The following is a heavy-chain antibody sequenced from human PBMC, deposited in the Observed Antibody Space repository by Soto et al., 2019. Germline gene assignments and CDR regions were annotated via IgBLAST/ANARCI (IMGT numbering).Heavy chain of an antibody. CDR2: IYYSGST. J-gene: IGHJ4*02. CDR3: ARGLWEQWLVFDY. D-gene: IGHD6-19*01. CDR1: GGSISSGDYY. Sequence: QVQLQESGPGLVKPSQTLSLTCTVSGGSISSGDYYWSWIRQPPGKGLEWIGYIYYSGSTYYNPSLTSRVTISLDTSKNQFSPKLSSVTAADTAVYYCARGLWEQWLVFDYWGQGTLVTVSS. V-gene: IGHV4-30-4*01.